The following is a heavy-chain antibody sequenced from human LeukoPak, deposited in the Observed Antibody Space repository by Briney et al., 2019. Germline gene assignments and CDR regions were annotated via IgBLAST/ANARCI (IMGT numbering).Heavy chain of an antibody. V-gene: IGHV3-21*01. CDR2: ISSSSSYI. J-gene: IGHJ4*02. Sequence: GGSLRLSCVGSGFTFTTYWMSWGRQAPGKGLEWGASISSSSSYIYYADSVKGRFTISRDNAKNSLYLQMNSLRAEDTAVYYCARGEWFGELLNFDYWGQGTLVTVSS. CDR3: ARGEWFGELLNFDY. D-gene: IGHD3-10*01. CDR1: GFTFTTYW.